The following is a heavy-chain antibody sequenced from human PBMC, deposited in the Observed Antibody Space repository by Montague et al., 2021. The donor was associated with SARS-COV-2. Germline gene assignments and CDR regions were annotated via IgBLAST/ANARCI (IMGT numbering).Heavy chain of an antibody. CDR3: TGLPGGSGTWGYFDY. Sequence: SETLSLTCTVSGGSIRSYYWNWMRQTPGKGREWIGDMHDSGTATYNPSFMSRVTSMADATRNQFSLVLSSVTAADTATFYCTGLPGGSGTWGYFDYWAQGTLVTVSS. D-gene: IGHD3-10*01. V-gene: IGHV4-59*08. CDR2: MHDSGTA. CDR1: GGSIRSYY. J-gene: IGHJ4*02.